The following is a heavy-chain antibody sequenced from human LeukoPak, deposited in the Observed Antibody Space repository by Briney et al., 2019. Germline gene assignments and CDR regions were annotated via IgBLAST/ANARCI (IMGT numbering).Heavy chain of an antibody. Sequence: ASVKVSCKASGYTFTGYYMHWVRQAPGQGLEWMGWMNPNSGNTGYAQKFQGRVTMTRNTSISTAYMELSSLRSEDTAMYYCASPYCGGGNYGMDVWGQGTTVTVSS. CDR2: MNPNSGNT. J-gene: IGHJ6*01. D-gene: IGHD2-21*01. V-gene: IGHV1-8*02. CDR1: GYTFTGYY. CDR3: ASPYCGGGNYGMDV.